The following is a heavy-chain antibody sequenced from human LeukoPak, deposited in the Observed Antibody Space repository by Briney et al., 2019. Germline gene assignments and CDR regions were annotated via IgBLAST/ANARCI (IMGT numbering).Heavy chain of an antibody. CDR1: GFTFSSYS. CDR3: AKVVGSGSAFDI. Sequence: GGSLRLSCAASGFTFSSYSMNWVRQAPGKGLEWVSSISSSSSYIYYADSVKGRFTISRDNAKNSLYLQMNSLRAEDTAVYYCAKVVGSGSAFDIWGQGTMVTVSS. CDR2: ISSSSSYI. D-gene: IGHD6-19*01. J-gene: IGHJ3*02. V-gene: IGHV3-21*01.